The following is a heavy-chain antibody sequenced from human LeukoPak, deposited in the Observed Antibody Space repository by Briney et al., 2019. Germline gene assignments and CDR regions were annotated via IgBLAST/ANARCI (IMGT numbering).Heavy chain of an antibody. CDR2: VYYSGST. D-gene: IGHD2-2*01. Sequence: SETXSLTCTVSGGSISSYYWSWIRQPPGKGLEWIGCVYYSGSTNYNPSLKSRVTISVDTSKNQFSLKLSSVTAADTAVYYCARSTYGGRVWFDPWGQGTLVTVSS. V-gene: IGHV4-59*01. CDR1: GGSISSYY. J-gene: IGHJ5*02. CDR3: ARSTYGGRVWFDP.